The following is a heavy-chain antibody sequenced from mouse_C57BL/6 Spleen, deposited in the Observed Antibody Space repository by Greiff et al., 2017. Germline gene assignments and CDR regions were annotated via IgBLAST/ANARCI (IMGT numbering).Heavy chain of an antibody. CDR2: IYPSDSET. D-gene: IGHD2-2*01. CDR3: ASDLSTMVTTRSFAY. CDR1: GYTFTSYW. J-gene: IGHJ3*01. V-gene: IGHV1-61*01. Sequence: QVQLQQPGAELVRPGSSVKLSCKASGYTFTSYWMDWVKQRPGQGLEWIGNIYPSDSETHYNQKFKDKATLTVDKSSSTAYMQLSSLTSEDSAVYYCASDLSTMVTTRSFAYWGQGTLVTVSA.